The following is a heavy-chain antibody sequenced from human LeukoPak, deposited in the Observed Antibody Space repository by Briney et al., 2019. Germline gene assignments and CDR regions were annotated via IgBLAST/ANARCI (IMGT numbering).Heavy chain of an antibody. J-gene: IGHJ4*02. D-gene: IGHD6-13*01. Sequence: QPGGSLRLPCEASGFTFDDYGMHWVRQAPGKGLEWVSTISWNSASVGYVDSVKGRFTISRDNAKKTLYLQMNSLRPEDTALYYCAKDYGYSSSWYDYWGQGTLVTVSS. V-gene: IGHV3-9*01. CDR3: AKDYGYSSSWYDY. CDR2: ISWNSASV. CDR1: GFTFDDYG.